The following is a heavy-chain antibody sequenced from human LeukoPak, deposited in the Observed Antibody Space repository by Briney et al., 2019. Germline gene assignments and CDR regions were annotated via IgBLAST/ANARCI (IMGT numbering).Heavy chain of an antibody. CDR3: ARAIAAAGDF. D-gene: IGHD6-13*01. CDR2: INPNGGGT. Sequence: ASVKVSCTASGYTFTVYYMHWVRQAPGQGLEWRGRINPNGGGTNSAQKFQGRVTMTRDTSINTAYMELNRLRSDDTAVYYCARAIAAAGDFWGQGTLVTVSS. J-gene: IGHJ4*02. CDR1: GYTFTVYY. V-gene: IGHV1-2*06.